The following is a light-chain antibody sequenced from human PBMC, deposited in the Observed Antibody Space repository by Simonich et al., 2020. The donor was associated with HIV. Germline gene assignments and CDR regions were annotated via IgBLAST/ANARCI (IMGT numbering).Light chain of an antibody. Sequence: DIVMTQSPDSLAVSLGERATINCKYSKSILNSSNNQKDLASYQHKPGQPPKLLIYWASTRESGVPDRFSGSGSGTDFTLTISSLQAEDVAVYYCQHYYTIPYTFGQGTKLEIK. CDR1: KSILNSSNNQKD. V-gene: IGKV4-1*01. J-gene: IGKJ2*01. CDR2: WAS. CDR3: QHYYTIPYT.